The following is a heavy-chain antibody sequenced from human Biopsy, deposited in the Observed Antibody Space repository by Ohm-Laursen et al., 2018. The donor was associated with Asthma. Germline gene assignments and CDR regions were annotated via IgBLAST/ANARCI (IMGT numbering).Heavy chain of an antibody. J-gene: IGHJ6*02. CDR3: VRGSSSWHHGPFHYYYGLDV. CDR1: SGPGGYMRSGNYY. Sequence: PSQTLSLTCSLSSGPGGYMRSGNYYWGWIRQPPGKGLEWIGSIYYSGTTYYNPSLESRVTVPADTSKNQFSLKLTSVTAADTAVYYCVRGSSSWHHGPFHYYYGLDVWGQGTTATVSS. CDR2: IYYSGTT. V-gene: IGHV4-39*01. D-gene: IGHD6-13*01.